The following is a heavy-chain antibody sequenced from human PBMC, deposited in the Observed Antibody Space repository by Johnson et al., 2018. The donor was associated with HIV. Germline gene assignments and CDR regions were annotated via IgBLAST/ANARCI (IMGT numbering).Heavy chain of an antibody. J-gene: IGHJ3*02. CDR3: ARPFRRAAYGWSDAFDI. V-gene: IGHV3-30*04. CDR2: ISYDGRNK. D-gene: IGHD6-13*01. Sequence: QVQLVESGGGVVQPGRSLRLSCAASGFTFSSYAMHWVRQAPGKGLEWVAVISYDGRNKYYAASVKAGFPTSRENSKKTLYLQMTILRAEDTAVDYCARPFRRAAYGWSDAFDIGGQGTMVTVSS. CDR1: GFTFSSYA.